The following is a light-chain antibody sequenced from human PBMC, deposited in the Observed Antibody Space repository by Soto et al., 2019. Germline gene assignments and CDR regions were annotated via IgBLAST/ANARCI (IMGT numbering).Light chain of an antibody. V-gene: IGKV3-15*01. Sequence: EIVMTQSPATLSVSPGERATLSCRASQSVSSNLAWYQQKPGQAPRLLIYGASTRATGIPARFSGSVSGTEFTLTISSLQSEDFAVYYCQQYNNWPTCGQGTKVEIK. CDR2: GAS. CDR1: QSVSSN. J-gene: IGKJ1*01. CDR3: QQYNNWPT.